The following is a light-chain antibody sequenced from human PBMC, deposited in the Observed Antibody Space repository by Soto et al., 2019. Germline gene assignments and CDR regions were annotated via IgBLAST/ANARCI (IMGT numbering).Light chain of an antibody. J-gene: IGLJ2*01. CDR2: RKN. V-gene: IGLV1-47*01. CDR1: SSNIGSNP. CDR3: TTWDDSLNGRV. Sequence: QPVLTQPPSASGTPGQRVTISCSGSSSNIGSNPVYWYQQVSGSAPKLLLYRKNQRPSGVPDRFSGSQSGTSASLAISGLRSEDEADYYCTTWDDSLNGRVFGGGTQLTVL.